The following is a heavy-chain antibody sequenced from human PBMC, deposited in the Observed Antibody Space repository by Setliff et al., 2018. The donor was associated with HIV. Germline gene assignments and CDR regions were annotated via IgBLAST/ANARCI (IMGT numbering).Heavy chain of an antibody. CDR3: ARRGDSGYDFRGYFDY. CDR1: GGSVSDTSYY. D-gene: IGHD5-12*01. J-gene: IGHJ4*02. CDR2: VYYSGGT. V-gene: IGHV4-39*01. Sequence: PSETLSLTCTVSGGSVSDTSYYWGWIREPPGKGLEWLANVYYSGGTYYNPSLNSRVTISVDASRNQFSLKLTSVTAADTALYFCARRGDSGYDFRGYFDYWGQGKLVTFSS.